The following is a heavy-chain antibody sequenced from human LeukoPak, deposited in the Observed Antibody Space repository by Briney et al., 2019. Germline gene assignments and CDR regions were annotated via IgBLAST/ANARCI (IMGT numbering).Heavy chain of an antibody. CDR2: IIPILGIA. J-gene: IGHJ4*02. CDR1: GGTFSSYA. Sequence: ASVKVSCKASGGTFSSYAISWVRQAPGQGLEWMGRIIPILGIANYAQKFQGRVTITADKSTSTAYMELSSLRSEDTAVYYCARVPSYSSGWYYFDYWGQGTLVTVSS. V-gene: IGHV1-69*04. CDR3: ARVPSYSSGWYYFDY. D-gene: IGHD6-19*01.